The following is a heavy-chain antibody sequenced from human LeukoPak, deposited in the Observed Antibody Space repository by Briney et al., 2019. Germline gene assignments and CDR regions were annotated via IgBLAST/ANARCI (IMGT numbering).Heavy chain of an antibody. V-gene: IGHV4-59*08. D-gene: IGHD6-13*01. J-gene: IGHJ4*02. CDR1: GGSISSYY. Sequence: SETLSLTCTVSGGSISSYYWSWIRQPPGKGLEWIGYIYYSGSTNYNPSLKSRVTISVDTSKNQFSLELSSVTAADTAVYYCARHRVAAAGAWGPFDYWGQGTLVTVSS. CDR3: ARHRVAAAGAWGPFDY. CDR2: IYYSGST.